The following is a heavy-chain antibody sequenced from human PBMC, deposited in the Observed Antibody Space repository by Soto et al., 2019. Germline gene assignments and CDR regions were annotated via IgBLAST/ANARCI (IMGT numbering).Heavy chain of an antibody. CDR1: GFTFSSYG. J-gene: IGHJ4*02. Sequence: QVQLVESGGGVVQPGRSLRLSCAASGFTFSSYGMHWVRQAPGKGLEWVAVISYDGSNKYYADSVKGRFTISRDNSKNTLYMQMNSLRAEDTAVYYCAKDPYSSGWYGPTHFDYWGQGTLVTVSS. CDR3: AKDPYSSGWYGPTHFDY. V-gene: IGHV3-30*18. CDR2: ISYDGSNK. D-gene: IGHD6-19*01.